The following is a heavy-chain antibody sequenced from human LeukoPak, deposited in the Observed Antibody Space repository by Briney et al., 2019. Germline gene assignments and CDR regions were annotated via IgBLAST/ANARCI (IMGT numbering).Heavy chain of an antibody. J-gene: IGHJ5*02. Sequence: GASVKVSCKASGYTFTSYDINWVRQATGQGLEWMGWMNPNSGNTGYAQKLQGRVTMTTDTSTSTAYMELRSLRSDDTAVYYCARDGSPYYYGSGSYNWFDPWGQGTLVTVSS. CDR1: GYTFTSYD. V-gene: IGHV1-8*01. CDR3: ARDGSPYYYGSGSYNWFDP. D-gene: IGHD3-10*01. CDR2: MNPNSGNT.